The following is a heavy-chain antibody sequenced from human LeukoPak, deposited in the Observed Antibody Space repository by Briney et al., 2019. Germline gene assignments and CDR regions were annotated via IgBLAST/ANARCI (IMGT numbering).Heavy chain of an antibody. CDR2: INHSGST. V-gene: IGHV4-34*01. J-gene: IGHJ1*01. CDR3: ARTASAILPAKSFQH. CDR1: GGSFSGYY. D-gene: IGHD4/OR15-4a*01. Sequence: SETLSLTCAVYGGSFSGYYWSWIRQPPGKGLEWIGEINHSGSTNYNPSLKSRVTISVDTSKNQFSLKLSSVTAADTAVYYCARTASAILPAKSFQHGGQGILYTVFS.